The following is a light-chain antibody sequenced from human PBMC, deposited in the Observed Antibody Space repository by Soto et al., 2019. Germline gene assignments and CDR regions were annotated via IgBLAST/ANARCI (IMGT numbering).Light chain of an antibody. CDR1: ESFSTW. Sequence: DIQMTQSPSTLSASVGDRVSITCRASESFSTWLAWYQQKPGKAPKLLIYKASSLESGVPSRFSGSGSGTEFSLTISSLQPDDFETYYRQQYSSYSLTFGGGTKVEIK. CDR3: QQYSSYSLT. V-gene: IGKV1-5*03. J-gene: IGKJ4*01. CDR2: KAS.